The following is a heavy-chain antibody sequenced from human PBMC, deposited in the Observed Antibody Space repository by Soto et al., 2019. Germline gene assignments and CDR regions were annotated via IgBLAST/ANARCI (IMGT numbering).Heavy chain of an antibody. J-gene: IGHJ5*02. D-gene: IGHD3-10*01. CDR2: ILYAGNND. CDR3: ARDIRTNRDTLWS. CDR1: GFTFSRYW. V-gene: IGHV3-33*07. Sequence: GGSLRLSCVASGFTFSRYWMSWVRQAPGTGLEWLAVILYAGNNDFYADSVKGRFTISRDNSNNTLYLQMNSLRAEDTAVYYCARDIRTNRDTLWSWGQGTLVTVSS.